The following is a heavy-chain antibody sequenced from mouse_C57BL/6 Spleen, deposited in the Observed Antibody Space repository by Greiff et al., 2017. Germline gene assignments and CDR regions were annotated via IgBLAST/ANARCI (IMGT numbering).Heavy chain of an antibody. CDR1: GYTFTDYN. Sequence: VQLQQSGPELVKPGASVKIPCKASGYTFTDYNMDWVKQSHGKSLEWIGDINPNNGGTIYNQKFKGKATLTVDKSSSTAYMELRSLTSEDTAVYYCASRGFYYGSPYWYFDVWGTGTTVTVSS. CDR3: ASRGFYYGSPYWYFDV. V-gene: IGHV1-18*01. J-gene: IGHJ1*03. D-gene: IGHD1-1*01. CDR2: INPNNGGT.